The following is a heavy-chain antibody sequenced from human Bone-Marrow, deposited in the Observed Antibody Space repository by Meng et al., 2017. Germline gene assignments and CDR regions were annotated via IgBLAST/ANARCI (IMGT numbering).Heavy chain of an antibody. CDR3: ARDFAFWYYFDY. CDR2: IKQDGSEK. J-gene: IGHJ4*02. Sequence: GGLLRPSCAASGFTFSSYWMSWVRQAPGKGLEWVANIKQDGSEKYYVDSVKGRFTISRDNAKNSLYLQMNSLRAEDTAVYYCARDFAFWYYFDYWGQGTLVTVSS. V-gene: IGHV3-7*01. D-gene: IGHD3-3*01. CDR1: GFTFSSYW.